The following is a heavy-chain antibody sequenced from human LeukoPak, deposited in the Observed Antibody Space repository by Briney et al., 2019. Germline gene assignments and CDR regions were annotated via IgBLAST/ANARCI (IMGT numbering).Heavy chain of an antibody. CDR3: ARASFNSYGIDGFDY. CDR2: IDYRGTPTS. CDR1: GGSLSSYF. D-gene: IGHD5-18*01. J-gene: IGHJ4*02. Sequence: PSETLSLTCTVSGGSLSSYFWNWIRQTPGKGLEWIAYIDYRGTPTSKYNPSLKTRVTISRDTSKNQFSLKANSVTAADTAVYFCARASFNSYGIDGFDYWGQGTLVTVSS. V-gene: IGHV4-59*01.